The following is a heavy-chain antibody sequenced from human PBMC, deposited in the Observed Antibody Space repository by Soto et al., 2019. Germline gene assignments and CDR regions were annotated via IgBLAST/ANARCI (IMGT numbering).Heavy chain of an antibody. J-gene: IGHJ6*02. CDR3: ARDGKGSGWYGIDYGMDV. CDR1: GGTFSSYA. CDR2: IIPIFGTA. D-gene: IGHD6-19*01. Sequence: SVKVSCKASGGTFSSYAISWVRQAPGQGLEWMGGIIPIFGTANYAQKFQGRVTITADESTSTAYMELSSLRSEDTAVYYCARDGKGSGWYGIDYGMDVWGQGTTVTFSS. V-gene: IGHV1-69*13.